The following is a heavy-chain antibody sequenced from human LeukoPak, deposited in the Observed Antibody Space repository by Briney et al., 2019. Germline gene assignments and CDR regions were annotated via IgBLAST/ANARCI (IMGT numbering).Heavy chain of an antibody. CDR3: AREWLGLEY. V-gene: IGHV3-74*01. CDR1: GFTFSSYA. D-gene: IGHD6-19*01. Sequence: GGSLRLSCAASGFTFSSYAMHWVRQAPGKGLVWVARINTDGRSTSYADSVKGRFTISRDNAKNTLFLQVNSLRPEDTAVYYCAREWLGLEYWGQGTLVTVSS. CDR2: INTDGRST. J-gene: IGHJ4*02.